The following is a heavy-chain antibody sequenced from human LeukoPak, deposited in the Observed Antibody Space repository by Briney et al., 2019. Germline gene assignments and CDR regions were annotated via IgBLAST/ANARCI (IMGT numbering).Heavy chain of an antibody. CDR3: ARPRRARATDAFDI. CDR2: INTDGSST. J-gene: IGHJ3*02. CDR1: GFTFSSYW. Sequence: GGSLRLSCAASGFTFSSYWMHWVRQAPGKGLVWVSRINTDGSSTYYADSVKGRFTISRDNSKNTLYLQMNSLRAEDTAVYYCARPRRARATDAFDIWGQGTMVTVSS. V-gene: IGHV3-74*01.